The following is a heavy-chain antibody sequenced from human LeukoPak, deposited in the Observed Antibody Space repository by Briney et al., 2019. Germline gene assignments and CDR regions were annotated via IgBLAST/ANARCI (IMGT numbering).Heavy chain of an antibody. CDR1: GFTFSSYD. D-gene: IGHD3-22*01. Sequence: GGSLRLSCAASGFTFSSYDMHWVRQATGKGLEWVSAIGTAGDTYYPDSVKGRFTISRDNAKNSLYLQMNSLRAEDTAVYYCARGEGIVVVLQYFQHWGQGTLVTVSS. CDR3: ARGEGIVVVLQYFQH. J-gene: IGHJ1*01. CDR2: IGTAGDT. V-gene: IGHV3-13*01.